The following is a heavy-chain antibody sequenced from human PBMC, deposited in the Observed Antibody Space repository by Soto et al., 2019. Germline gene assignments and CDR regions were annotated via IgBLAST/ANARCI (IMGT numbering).Heavy chain of an antibody. CDR3: ARPVTAIRPYYFDY. CDR2: INHSGST. J-gene: IGHJ4*02. D-gene: IGHD2-21*02. V-gene: IGHV4-34*01. CDR1: GGSFSGYY. Sequence: SETLSLTCAVYGGSFSGYYWSWIRQPPGKGLEWIGEINHSGSTNYNPSLKSRVTISVDTSKNQFSLKLSSVTAADTAVYYCARPVTAIRPYYFDYWGQGTLVTVSS.